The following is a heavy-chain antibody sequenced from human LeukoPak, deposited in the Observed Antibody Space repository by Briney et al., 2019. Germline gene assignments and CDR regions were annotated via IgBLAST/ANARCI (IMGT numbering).Heavy chain of an antibody. CDR2: INTNTGTP. V-gene: IGHV7-4-1*02. D-gene: IGHD3-16*02. CDR1: GYTFTSYA. CDR3: ARSGDQNDYVWGSYRSGY. J-gene: IGHJ4*02. Sequence: VASVKVSCKASGYTFTSYALSWVRQAPGQGLEWMGFINTNTGTPTYAQGFTGRFVFSLDTSVSTAYLQISSLKTEDTAVYYCARSGDQNDYVWGSYRSGYWGQGTLVTVSS.